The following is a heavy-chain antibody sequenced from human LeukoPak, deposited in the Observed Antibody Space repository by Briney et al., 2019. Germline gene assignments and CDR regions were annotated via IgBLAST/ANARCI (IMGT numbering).Heavy chain of an antibody. CDR3: AREVVYSNYAFDY. D-gene: IGHD4-11*01. CDR2: ISSSSSYI. CDR1: GFTFNSYS. V-gene: IGHV3-21*01. Sequence: GGSLRLSCAASGFTFNSYSMNWVRQAPGKGLEWVSSISSSSSYIYYADSVKGRFTISRDNAKNSLYLQMNSLRAEDTAVYYCAREVVYSNYAFDYWGQGTLVTVSS. J-gene: IGHJ4*02.